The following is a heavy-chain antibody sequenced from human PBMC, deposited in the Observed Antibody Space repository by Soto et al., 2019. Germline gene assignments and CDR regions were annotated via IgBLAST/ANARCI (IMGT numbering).Heavy chain of an antibody. D-gene: IGHD3-10*01. CDR1: GFTFDDYA. J-gene: IGHJ4*02. CDR2: ISWISDNI. V-gene: IGHV3-9*01. Sequence: EVQLVESGGDLVQPGRSLRLSCAASGFTFDDYAMYWVRQAPGKGLEWVSGISWISDNIGYADSVKGRFTISRDNAKNSLYLQMNSLRAEDTDLYYCVKERDDGSGSLSFDYWGQGTLVTVSS. CDR3: VKERDDGSGSLSFDY.